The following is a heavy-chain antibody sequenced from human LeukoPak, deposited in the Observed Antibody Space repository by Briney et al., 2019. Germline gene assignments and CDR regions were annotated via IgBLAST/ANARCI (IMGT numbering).Heavy chain of an antibody. CDR1: GGTFSSYA. CDR3: APWTPEDAFDI. D-gene: IGHD1-1*01. Sequence: SVKVSCKASGGTFSSYAISWVRQAPGQGLEWMGRIIPILGIANYAQKFQGRVTMTEDTSTDTAYMELSSLRSEDTAVYYCAPWTPEDAFDIWGQGTMVTVSS. J-gene: IGHJ3*02. V-gene: IGHV1-69*04. CDR2: IIPILGIA.